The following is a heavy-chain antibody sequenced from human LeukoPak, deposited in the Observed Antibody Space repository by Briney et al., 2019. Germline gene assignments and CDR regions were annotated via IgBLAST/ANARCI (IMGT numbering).Heavy chain of an antibody. J-gene: IGHJ3*02. V-gene: IGHV3-21*01. D-gene: IGHD1-14*01. CDR3: ARTNNPNDAFDI. Sequence: GGSLRLSCAASGFTFSSYWMSWVRQAPGKGLEWVSSISSSSSYIYYADSVKGRFTISRDNAKNSLYLQMNSLRAEDTAVYYCARTNNPNDAFDIWGQGTMVTVSS. CDR1: GFTFSSYW. CDR2: ISSSSSYI.